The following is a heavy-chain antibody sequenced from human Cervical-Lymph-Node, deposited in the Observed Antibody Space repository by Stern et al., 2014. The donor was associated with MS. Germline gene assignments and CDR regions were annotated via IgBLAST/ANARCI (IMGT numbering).Heavy chain of an antibody. D-gene: IGHD5-18*01. Sequence: ESGPALVKPTQTLTLTCTFSGFSLSTSGMCVSWIRQAPGKALEWLARIDWDDDKNYSPSLKTRLSISKANSKNQVVLTLTNMDPMDTATYYCARTLRGYSHGYYYHGLDVWGQGTTVTVSS. CDR1: GFSLSTSGMC. CDR2: IDWDDDK. V-gene: IGHV2-70*11. J-gene: IGHJ6*02. CDR3: ARTLRGYSHGYYYHGLDV.